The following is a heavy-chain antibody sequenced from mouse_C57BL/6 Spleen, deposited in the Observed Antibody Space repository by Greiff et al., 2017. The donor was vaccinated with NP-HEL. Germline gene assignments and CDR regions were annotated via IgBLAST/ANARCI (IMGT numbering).Heavy chain of an antibody. J-gene: IGHJ2*01. V-gene: IGHV14-2*01. CDR1: GFNIKDYY. Sequence: EVHLVESGAELVKPGASVKLSCTASGFNIKDYYMHWVKQRTEQGLEWIGRIDPEDGETKYAPKFQGKATITADTSSNTAYLQLSSLTSEDTAVYYCARSPLFPRSYFDYWGQGTTLTVSS. CDR3: ARSPLFPRSYFDY. CDR2: IDPEDGET.